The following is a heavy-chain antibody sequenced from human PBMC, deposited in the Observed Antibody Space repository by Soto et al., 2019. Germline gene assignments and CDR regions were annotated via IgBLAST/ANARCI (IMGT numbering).Heavy chain of an antibody. CDR1: GGTFSSYA. CDR3: ARALVRASLVGSRYYGMDV. J-gene: IGHJ6*02. V-gene: IGHV1-69*01. Sequence: QVQLVQSGAEVKKPGSSVKVSCKASGGTFSSYAISWVRQAPGQGLEWMGGIIPIFGTANYAQKFQGRVTITEDESTSTAYMELSSLRSEDTLVYYCARALVRASLVGSRYYGMDVWGQGTTVTVSS. CDR2: IIPIFGTA. D-gene: IGHD1-26*01.